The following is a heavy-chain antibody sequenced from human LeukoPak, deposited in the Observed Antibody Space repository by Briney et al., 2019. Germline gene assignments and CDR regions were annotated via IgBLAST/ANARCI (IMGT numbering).Heavy chain of an antibody. CDR2: ISGSGGST. J-gene: IGHJ4*02. D-gene: IGHD3-22*01. CDR1: GFTFSSYA. CDR3: ARDLMIGGYYFDY. Sequence: GGSLRLSCAASGFTFSSYAMSWVRQAPGKGLEWVSAISGSGGSTYYADSVKGRFTISRDNAKNSLYLQMNSLRDEDTAVYYCARDLMIGGYYFDYWGQGTLVTVSS. V-gene: IGHV3-23*01.